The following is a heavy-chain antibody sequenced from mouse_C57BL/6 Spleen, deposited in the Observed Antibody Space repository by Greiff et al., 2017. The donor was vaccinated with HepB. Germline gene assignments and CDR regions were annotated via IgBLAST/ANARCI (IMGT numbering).Heavy chain of an antibody. CDR2: IYPGSGST. D-gene: IGHD2-1*01. CDR3: ARRCYGNYFSYAMDY. CDR1: GYTFTSYW. J-gene: IGHJ4*01. V-gene: IGHV1-55*01. Sequence: QVQLQQPGAELVKPGASVKMSCKASGYTFTSYWITWVKQRPGQGLEWIGDIYPGSGSTNYNEKFKSKATLTVDTSSSTAYMQLSSLTSEDSAVYYCARRCYGNYFSYAMDYWGQGTSVTVSS.